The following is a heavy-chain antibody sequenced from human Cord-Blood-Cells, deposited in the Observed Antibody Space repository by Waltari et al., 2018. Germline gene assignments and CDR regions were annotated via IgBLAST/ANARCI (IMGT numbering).Heavy chain of an antibody. V-gene: IGHV1-69*01. D-gene: IGHD3-10*01. CDR2: IIPIFGTA. CDR3: ARGYYYGSGSYTTHFDY. CDR1: GGTFTSYA. J-gene: IGHJ4*02. Sequence: QVQLVQSGAEVKKPGSSVKVSCKASGGTFTSYAISWVRQAPGQGLEWMGGIIPIFGTANYAQKFQGRVTITADESTSTAYMELSSLRSEDTAVYYCARGYYYGSGSYTTHFDYWGQGTLVTVSS.